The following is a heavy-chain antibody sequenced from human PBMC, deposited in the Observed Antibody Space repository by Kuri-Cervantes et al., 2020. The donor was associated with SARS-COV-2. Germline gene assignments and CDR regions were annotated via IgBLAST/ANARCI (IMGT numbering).Heavy chain of an antibody. Sequence: SETLSLTCTVSGGSISSYYWSWIRQPPGKGLEWIGYIYYSGSTNYNPSLKSRVTISVDTSKNQFSLKLSSVTAADTAVYYCARGRGGYGLTVYAIHYFDYWGQGTLVTVSS. CDR3: ARGRGGYGLTVYAIHYFDY. V-gene: IGHV4-59*12. J-gene: IGHJ4*02. CDR1: GGSISSYY. CDR2: IYYSGST. D-gene: IGHD2-8*01.